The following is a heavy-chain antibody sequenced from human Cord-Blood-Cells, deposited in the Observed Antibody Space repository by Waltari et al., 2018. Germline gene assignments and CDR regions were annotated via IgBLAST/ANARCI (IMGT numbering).Heavy chain of an antibody. V-gene: IGHV4-34*01. CDR1: GGSFSGYY. J-gene: IGHJ4*02. Sequence: QVQLQQWGAGLLKPSETLSLTCAVYGGSFSGYYGSWIRQPAGKGLEWIGEINHSGSTNYTPSLKSRVTISVDTSKNQFSLKLSSVTAADTAVYYCARGPLGRGSIPNYFDYWGQGTLVTVSS. D-gene: IGHD7-27*01. CDR2: INHSGST. CDR3: ARGPLGRGSIPNYFDY.